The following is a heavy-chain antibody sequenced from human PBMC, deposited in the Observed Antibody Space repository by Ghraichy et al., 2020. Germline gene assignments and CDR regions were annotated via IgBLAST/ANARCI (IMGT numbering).Heavy chain of an antibody. CDR3: AKEGPASLSYYDILTGYLGVDLAHRCLWY. J-gene: IGHJ4*02. V-gene: IGHV3-23*01. Sequence: GGSLRLSCAASGFTFSSYAMSWVRQAPGKGLEWVSAISGSGGSTYYADSVKGRFTISRDNSKNTLYLQMNSLRAEDTAVYYCAKEGPASLSYYDILTGYLGVDLAHRCLWYWGQGTLVTVSS. CDR2: ISGSGGST. D-gene: IGHD3-9*01. CDR1: GFTFSSYA.